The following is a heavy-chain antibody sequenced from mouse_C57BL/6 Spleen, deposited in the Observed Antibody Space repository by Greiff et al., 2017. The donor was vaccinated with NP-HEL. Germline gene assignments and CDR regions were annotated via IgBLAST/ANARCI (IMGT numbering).Heavy chain of an antibody. V-gene: IGHV1-80*01. CDR3: ARGRNRDEPFAY. Sequence: QVQLQQSGAELVKPGASVKISCKASGYAFSSYWMNWVKQRPGKGLEWIGQIYPGDGDTNYNGKFKGKATLTADKSSSTAYMQLSSLTSEDSAVYFCARGRNRDEPFAYWGQGTLVTVSA. J-gene: IGHJ3*01. CDR2: IYPGDGDT. CDR1: GYAFSSYW.